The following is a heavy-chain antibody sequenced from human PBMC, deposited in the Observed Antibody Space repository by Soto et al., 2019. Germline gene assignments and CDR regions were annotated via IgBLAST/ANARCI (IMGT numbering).Heavy chain of an antibody. Sequence: QVQLVESGGGVVQPGRSLRLSCAASGFTFSSYAMHWVRQAPGKGLEWVAVISYDGSNKYYADSVKGRFTISRDNSKNTLYLQMNSLRAEDTAVYYCARDLTMVLGVISYYYDGMDVWGQGTTVTVSS. CDR2: ISYDGSNK. V-gene: IGHV3-30-3*01. CDR1: GFTFSSYA. CDR3: ARDLTMVLGVISYYYDGMDV. J-gene: IGHJ6*02. D-gene: IGHD3-10*01.